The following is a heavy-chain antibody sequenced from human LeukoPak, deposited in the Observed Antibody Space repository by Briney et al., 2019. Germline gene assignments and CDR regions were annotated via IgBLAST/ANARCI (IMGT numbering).Heavy chain of an antibody. V-gene: IGHV3-7*02. CDR2: IKPDGSEK. CDR3: TRGVTYFDY. J-gene: IGHJ4*02. Sequence: GGSLRLSCAASGFTFNRYWMNWVRQAPGKGLEWVANIKPDGSEKHYVDSVKGRFTISRDNAKNTLYLQMNSLRAEDTAVYYCTRGVTYFDYWGQGTLVTVSS. D-gene: IGHD4-23*01. CDR1: GFTFNRYW.